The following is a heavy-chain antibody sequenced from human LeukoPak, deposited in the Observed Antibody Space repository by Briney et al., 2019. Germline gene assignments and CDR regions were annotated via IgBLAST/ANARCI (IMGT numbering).Heavy chain of an antibody. V-gene: IGHV4-4*07. J-gene: IGHJ6*03. CDR3: ARDVGYYGSGSYYYYYMDV. D-gene: IGHD3-10*01. Sequence: SETLSLTCTVSGDSISSYYWSWIRQPAGKGLEWIGRIYTSGSTNHKPSLKSRVTMSVDTSKNQFSLKLSSVTAADTAVYYCARDVGYYGSGSYYYYYMDVWGKGTTVTISS. CDR2: IYTSGST. CDR1: GDSISSYY.